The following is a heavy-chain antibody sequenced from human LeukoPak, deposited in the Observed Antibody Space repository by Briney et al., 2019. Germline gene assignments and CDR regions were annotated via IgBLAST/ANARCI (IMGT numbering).Heavy chain of an antibody. Sequence: SETLSLTCTVSGGSITSPENYWGWVRQPPGKGLKWIGNIYYSGDTYYNSSLRSRVTLSVDTSQNRFSLRLTSMTAADTAVYYCASIFYYSVPFWGQGALV. CDR1: GGSITSPENY. J-gene: IGHJ4*02. D-gene: IGHD3-10*02. CDR3: ASIFYYSVPF. V-gene: IGHV4-39*02. CDR2: IYYSGDT.